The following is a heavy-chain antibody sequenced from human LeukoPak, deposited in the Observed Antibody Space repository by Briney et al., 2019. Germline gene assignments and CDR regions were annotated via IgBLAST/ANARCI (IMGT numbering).Heavy chain of an antibody. CDR3: ARRLLYSSGRFDY. CDR1: GGTFSGYF. D-gene: IGHD6-19*01. V-gene: IGHV4-34*01. CDR2: INHSGVT. Sequence: TSETLSLTCSVYGGTFSGYFWSWIRQPQGQGLEWIGEINHSGVTNYNPSLKSRVSISLDTSRNQFSLKLSSGSAADTAVYYCARRLLYSSGRFDYCGEGTLATVSS. J-gene: IGHJ4*02.